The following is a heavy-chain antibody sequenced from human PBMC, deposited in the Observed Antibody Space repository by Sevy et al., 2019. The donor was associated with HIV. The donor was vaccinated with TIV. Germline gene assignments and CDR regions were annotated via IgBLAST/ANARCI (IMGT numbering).Heavy chain of an antibody. CDR3: ATRSSGRGYYYYGMDV. J-gene: IGHJ6*02. CDR2: ISSSSSTI. CDR1: GFTFSNYN. Sequence: GETLKISCAASGFTFSNYNMNWVRQAPGKGLEWVSYISSSSSTIYYADSVKGRFTISRDNAKNSLYLQMNSLRAEDTAVYYCATRSSGRGYYYYGMDVWGQGTTVTVSS. D-gene: IGHD6-6*01. V-gene: IGHV3-48*01.